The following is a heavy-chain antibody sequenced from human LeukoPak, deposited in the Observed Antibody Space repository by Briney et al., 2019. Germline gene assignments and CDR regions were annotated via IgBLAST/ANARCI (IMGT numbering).Heavy chain of an antibody. CDR2: ISAYNGNT. J-gene: IGHJ6*02. CDR1: GYTFTSYG. D-gene: IGHD2-2*01. Sequence: ASVKVSCKASGYTFTSYGISWVRQAPGQGLEWMGWISAYNGNTNYAQKLQGRVTMTTDTSTSTAYMELRSLRSDDTAVYYCARDILDVVVPAAFYYYYGMDVWGQGTTVTVSS. CDR3: ARDILDVVVPAAFYYYYGMDV. V-gene: IGHV1-18*01.